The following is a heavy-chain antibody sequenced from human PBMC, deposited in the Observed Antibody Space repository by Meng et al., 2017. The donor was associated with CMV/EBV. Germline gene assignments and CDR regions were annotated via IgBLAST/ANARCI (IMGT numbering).Heavy chain of an antibody. V-gene: IGHV1-8*01. J-gene: IGHJ6*02. Sequence: ASVKVSCKASGYTFTSYDINWVRQATGQGLEWMGWMNPNSGNTGYAQKFQGRVTMTRNTSISTAYMELSSLRSEAAAVYYCARGDYDFWSGYYSWYYYGMDVWGQGTTVTVSS. CDR3: ARGDYDFWSGYYSWYYYGMDV. D-gene: IGHD3-3*01. CDR1: GYTFTSYD. CDR2: MNPNSGNT.